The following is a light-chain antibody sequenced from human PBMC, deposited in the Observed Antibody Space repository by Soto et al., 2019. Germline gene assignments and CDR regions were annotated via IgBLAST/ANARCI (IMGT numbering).Light chain of an antibody. CDR1: RRVLSSSNNKSS. J-gene: IGKJ4*01. V-gene: IGKV4-1*01. CDR2: WAS. CDR3: QQYYSTPLT. Sequence: DIVMTQSPDSLAVSLGERATINCKSSRRVLSSSNNKSSLAWDQQKPGQPPKLPISWASTRASGVPDRFSGSGSGTDFTLTISSLQAEDVAVYYCQQYYSTPLTFGGGTKVEIK.